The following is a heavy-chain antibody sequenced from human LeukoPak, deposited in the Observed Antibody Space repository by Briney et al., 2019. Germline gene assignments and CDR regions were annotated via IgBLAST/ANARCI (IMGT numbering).Heavy chain of an antibody. V-gene: IGHV7-4-1*02. CDR2: ITTNTGNP. Sequence: EASVKVSCKASGYTFTTYAMIWVRQAPGQGLEWMGWITTNTGNPTYAQGFTERFVFSLDTSVSTAYLQISSLKAEDTAVYYCARSGYSSDWYSDYWGQGTLVTVSS. D-gene: IGHD6-19*01. CDR1: GYTFTTYA. CDR3: ARSGYSSDWYSDY. J-gene: IGHJ4*02.